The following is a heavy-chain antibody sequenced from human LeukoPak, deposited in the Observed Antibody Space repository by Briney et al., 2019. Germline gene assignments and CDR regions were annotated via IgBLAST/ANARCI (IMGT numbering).Heavy chain of an antibody. D-gene: IGHD3-3*01. CDR2: IYHSRST. Sequence: SETLSLTCAVSGYSISSGYYWGWIRQPPGKGLEWIGSIYHSRSTYYNPSLKSRVTISVDTSKNQFSLKLSSVTAADTAVYYCARVPEILEWLLPIPGGAHLGYFDYWGQGTLVTVSS. CDR1: GYSISSGYY. J-gene: IGHJ4*02. CDR3: ARVPEILEWLLPIPGGAHLGYFDY. V-gene: IGHV4-38-2*01.